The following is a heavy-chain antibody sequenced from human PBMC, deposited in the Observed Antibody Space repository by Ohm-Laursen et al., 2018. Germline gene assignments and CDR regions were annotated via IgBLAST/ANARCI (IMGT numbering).Heavy chain of an antibody. CDR2: SDPEDDET. D-gene: IGHD3-3*01. V-gene: IGHV1-24*01. J-gene: IGHJ4*02. Sequence: GASVKVSCKVSGHTLTELSIHWVRQSPGKGLEWMGGSDPEDDETIYAQKFQGRVSMTEDTSTETAYMELSGLKSEDTAVYYCATGAHWSGYPYWGQGTLVTVSS. CDR3: ATGAHWSGYPY. CDR1: GHTLTELS.